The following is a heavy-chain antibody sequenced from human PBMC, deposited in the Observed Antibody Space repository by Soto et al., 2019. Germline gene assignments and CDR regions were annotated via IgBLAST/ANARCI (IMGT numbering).Heavy chain of an antibody. D-gene: IGHD5-18*01. CDR2: ISAYNGNT. CDR3: ARDESGYSYGFDY. J-gene: IGHJ4*02. Sequence: QVQLVQSETEVKKPGASVKVSCKASGYTFTHYGITWVRQAPGQGLEWMGWISAYNGNTKYAQSLQGRVTMTTDTSTSTAYMELSSLRSDDTSVYYCARDESGYSYGFDYWGQGTLVTVSS. V-gene: IGHV1-18*01. CDR1: GYTFTHYG.